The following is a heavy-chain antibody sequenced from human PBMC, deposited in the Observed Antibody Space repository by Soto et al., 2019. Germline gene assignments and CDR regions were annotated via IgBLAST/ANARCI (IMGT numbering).Heavy chain of an antibody. V-gene: IGHV1-2*04. CDR2: INPNSGGT. D-gene: IGHD3-10*01. CDR3: ARSYYGSGTEFDY. Sequence: ASVKVSCKASGYTFTGYYMHWVRQAPGQGLEWMGWINPNSGGTNYAQKFQGWVTMTRDTSISTAYMELSRLRSDDTAVYYCARSYYGSGTEFDYWGQGTLVTVSS. CDR1: GYTFTGYY. J-gene: IGHJ4*02.